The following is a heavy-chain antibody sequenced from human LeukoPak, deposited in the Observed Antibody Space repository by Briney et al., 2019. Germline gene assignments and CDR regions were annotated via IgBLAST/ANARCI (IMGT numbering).Heavy chain of an antibody. Sequence: ASVKDSCKASGGTFSSYAISWVRQAPGQGLEWMGRIIPILGIANYAQKFQGRVTITADKSTSTAYMELSSLRSEDTAVYYCVTEYYDSSGSDYWGQGTPVTVSS. J-gene: IGHJ4*02. CDR2: IIPILGIA. D-gene: IGHD3-22*01. V-gene: IGHV1-69*04. CDR3: VTEYYDSSGSDY. CDR1: GGTFSSYA.